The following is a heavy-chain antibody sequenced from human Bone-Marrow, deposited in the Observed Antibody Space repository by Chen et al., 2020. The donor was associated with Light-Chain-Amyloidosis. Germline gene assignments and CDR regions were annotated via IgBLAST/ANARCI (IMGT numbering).Heavy chain of an antibody. V-gene: IGHV1-69*01. D-gene: IGHD3-10*01. Sequence: QVQLVQSGAEVKKPGSSVKVSCKASGGTFSSYAISWVRQAPGQGLEWMGGIIPIFGTANYAQKFQGRVTITADESTTTIHMELTSLKSEDAAVYYCARARRKSDWELRYLLDVWGNGTTVTVSS. J-gene: IGHJ6*04. CDR3: ARARRKSDWELRYLLDV. CDR1: GGTFSSYA. CDR2: IIPIFGTA.